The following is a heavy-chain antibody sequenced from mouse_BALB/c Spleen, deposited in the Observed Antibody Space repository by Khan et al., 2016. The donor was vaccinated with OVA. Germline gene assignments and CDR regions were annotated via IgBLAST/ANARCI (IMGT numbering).Heavy chain of an antibody. D-gene: IGHD1-1*01. V-gene: IGHV3-2*02. CDR1: GYSITSGYA. CDR2: ISYSGVT. Sequence: EVQLQESGPGLVKPSQSLSLTCTVTGYSITSGYAWNWIRQFPGNKLEWMGYISYSGVTSYTPSLKSRISIPRDTSKNQFFLPLNSVTTEDTATYYCARGNYYGYYFDYWGQGTTLTGSS. J-gene: IGHJ2*01. CDR3: ARGNYYGYYFDY.